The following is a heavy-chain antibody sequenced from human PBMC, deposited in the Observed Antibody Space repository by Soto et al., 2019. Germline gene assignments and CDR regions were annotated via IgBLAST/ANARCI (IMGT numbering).Heavy chain of an antibody. D-gene: IGHD2-21*02. CDR2: IIAGNGNT. V-gene: IGHV1-3*01. Sequence: GASVKVSCKASGGTFSSYTISWVRQAPGQRLEWMGWIIAGNGNTKYSQKFQGRVTITRDTSASTAYMELSSLRSEDTAVYYCARSIVVVTALDYWGQGTLVTVSS. J-gene: IGHJ4*02. CDR1: GGTFSSYT. CDR3: ARSIVVVTALDY.